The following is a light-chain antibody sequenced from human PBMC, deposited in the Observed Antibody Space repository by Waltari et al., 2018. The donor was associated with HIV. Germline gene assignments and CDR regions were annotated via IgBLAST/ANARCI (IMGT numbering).Light chain of an antibody. CDR2: DVS. V-gene: IGLV2-14*03. CDR3: SSYTSSSPYA. CDR1: SSDVGGYNY. Sequence: QSALTQPASVSGSPGQSITISCTGTSSDVGGYNYVSWYQQHPGKAPKLMIYDVSNRPSGVSNRCSSYECSDTASLSISGLQAEDEADYYCSSYTSSSPYAFGTGTKVTVL. J-gene: IGLJ1*01.